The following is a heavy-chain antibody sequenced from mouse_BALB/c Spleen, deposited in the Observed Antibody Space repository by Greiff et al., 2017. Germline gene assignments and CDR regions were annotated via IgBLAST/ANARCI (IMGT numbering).Heavy chain of an antibody. Sequence: QVQLQQSGAELAKPGASVKMSCTASGYTFTSYCMHWVKQRPGQGLEWIGYINPSTGYTEYNQKFKDKATLTADKSSSTAYMQLSSLTSEDSAVYYCARSRYDGPSYYFDYWGQGTTLTVSS. CDR1: GYTFTSYC. J-gene: IGHJ2*01. CDR3: ARSRYDGPSYYFDY. CDR2: INPSTGYT. D-gene: IGHD2-3*01. V-gene: IGHV1-7*01.